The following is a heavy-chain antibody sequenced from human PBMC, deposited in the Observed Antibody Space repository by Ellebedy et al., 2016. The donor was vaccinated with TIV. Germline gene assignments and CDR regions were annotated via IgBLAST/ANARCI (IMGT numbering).Heavy chain of an antibody. J-gene: IGHJ6*02. CDR3: ARDRLVATILDYYYGIDV. V-gene: IGHV1-46*01. CDR2: INPSGGST. CDR1: GYTFTSYY. Sequence: ASVKVSXKASGYTFTSYYMHWVRQAPGQGLEWMGIINPSGGSTSYAQKFQGRVTMTRDTSTSTVYMELSSLRSEDTAVYYCARDRLVATILDYYYGIDVWGQGTTVTVSS. D-gene: IGHD5-12*01.